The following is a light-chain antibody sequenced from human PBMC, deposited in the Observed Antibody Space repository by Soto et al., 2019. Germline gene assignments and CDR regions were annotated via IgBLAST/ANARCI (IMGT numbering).Light chain of an antibody. J-gene: IGLJ2*01. CDR2: GNS. CDR3: QSYDSSLSAVV. CDR1: SSNIGAGYD. Sequence: QSVLTQPPSVSGAPGQRVTISCTGSSSNIGAGYDVHWYQQLPGTAPKLLIYGNSNRPSGVPDRFSGSKSGTSASLAITGLQAEDEADYYCQSYDSSLSAVVFGGDTQLTVL. V-gene: IGLV1-40*01.